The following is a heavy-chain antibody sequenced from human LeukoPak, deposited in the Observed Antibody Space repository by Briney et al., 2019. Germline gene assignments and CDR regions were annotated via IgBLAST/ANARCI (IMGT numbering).Heavy chain of an antibody. CDR3: ARRGYSGYEYYYYYYYMDV. Sequence: SETLSLTCTVSGGSISSSSYYWGWIRQPPGKGLEWIGSIYYSGSTYYNPSLKSRVTISVDTSKNQFSLKLSSVTAADTAVYYCARRGYSGYEYYYYYYYMDVWGKGTTVTVYS. V-gene: IGHV4-39*07. J-gene: IGHJ6*03. D-gene: IGHD5-12*01. CDR1: GGSISSSSYY. CDR2: IYYSGST.